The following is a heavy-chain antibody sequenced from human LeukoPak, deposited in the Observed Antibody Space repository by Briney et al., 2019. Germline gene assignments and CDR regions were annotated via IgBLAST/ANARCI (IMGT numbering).Heavy chain of an antibody. V-gene: IGHV4-39*07. CDR3: ARLSDFESPDTGGYCSGGSCYPRYYFDY. CDR1: GGSISSSSYY. J-gene: IGHJ4*02. D-gene: IGHD2-15*01. CDR2: IYYSGST. Sequence: PSETLSLTCTVSGGSISSSSYYWGWIRQPPGKGLEWIGSIYYSGSTYYNPSLKSRVTTSVDTSKNQFSLKLSSVTAADTAVYYCARLSDFESPDTGGYCSGGSCYPRYYFDYWGQGTLVTVSS.